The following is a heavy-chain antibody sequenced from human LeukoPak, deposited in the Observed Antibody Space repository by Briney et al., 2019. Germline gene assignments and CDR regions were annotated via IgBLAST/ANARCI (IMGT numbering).Heavy chain of an antibody. CDR3: ARDASPGYFDL. CDR1: GITLSNYG. Sequence: GGSLRLSCAVSGITLSNYGMSWVRQAPGRGLEWVAGISGSGGSTNYADSVKGRFTVSRDNAKNTLFLHMDSLRVEDTAVYYCARDASPGYFDLWGRGTLVTVSS. J-gene: IGHJ2*01. CDR2: ISGSGGST. V-gene: IGHV3-23*01.